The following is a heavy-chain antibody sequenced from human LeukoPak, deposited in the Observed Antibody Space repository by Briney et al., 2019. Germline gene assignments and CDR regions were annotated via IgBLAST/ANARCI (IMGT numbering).Heavy chain of an antibody. D-gene: IGHD3-3*01. V-gene: IGHV3-7*03. CDR2: IKLDGSEK. J-gene: IGHJ4*02. CDR3: ARDQYDTWSRRGNFDS. Sequence: GALRLSWGGSGFTFGKDWVRWVRQAPGKGLEGVANIKLDGSEKNYVDSVKGRFTISRDNTKNSLYLQMNSLRVEDTAVFYCARDQYDTWSRRGNFDSWGQGTLVIVSS. CDR1: GFTFGKDW.